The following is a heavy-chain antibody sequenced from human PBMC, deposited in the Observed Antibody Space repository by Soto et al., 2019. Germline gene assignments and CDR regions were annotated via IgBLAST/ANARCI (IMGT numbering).Heavy chain of an antibody. D-gene: IGHD3-3*01. CDR3: ARVPFWSGYPNYYYYYYMDV. V-gene: IGHV1-18*01. CDR2: ISAYNGNT. CDR1: GYTFTSYG. Sequence: QVQLVQSGAEVKKPGASVKVSCKASGYTFTSYGISWVRQAPGQGLEWMGWISAYNGNTNYPQKLQGRVTMTTDTSTSTAYMELRSLRSDDTAVYYCARVPFWSGYPNYYYYYYMDVWGKGTTVTVSS. J-gene: IGHJ6*03.